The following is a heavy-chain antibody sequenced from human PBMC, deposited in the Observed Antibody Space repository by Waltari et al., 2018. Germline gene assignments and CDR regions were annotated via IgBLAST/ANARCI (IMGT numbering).Heavy chain of an antibody. D-gene: IGHD5-12*01. V-gene: IGHV4-39*01. CDR1: GVSITSNRHH. J-gene: IGHJ3*01. Sequence: QLQLQESGPRLVRPSETLSLICRVSGVSITSNRHHWAWFRQSPGQGLEWIGTVSYSGTTYISPSLKSRVSVSRDTSKNQVSLILGSVTAADMAVYYCATYIGASVGTAAFDVWGQGTMVTVSS. CDR3: ATYIGASVGTAAFDV. CDR2: VSYSGTT.